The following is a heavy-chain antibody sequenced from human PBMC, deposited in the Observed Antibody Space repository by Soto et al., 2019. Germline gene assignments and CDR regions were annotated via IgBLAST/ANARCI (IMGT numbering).Heavy chain of an antibody. V-gene: IGHV3-33*01. CDR3: ARSSGWYREALDY. D-gene: IGHD6-19*01. J-gene: IGHJ4*02. CDR2: IWYDGSNK. CDR1: GFTFSSYG. Sequence: QVPLVESGGGVVQPGRSLRLSCAASGFTFSSYGMHWVRQAPGKGLEWVAVIWYDGSNKYYADSVKGRFTISRDNCKNTLYLQMNSLRAEDTAVYYCARSSGWYREALDYWGQGTLVTVSS.